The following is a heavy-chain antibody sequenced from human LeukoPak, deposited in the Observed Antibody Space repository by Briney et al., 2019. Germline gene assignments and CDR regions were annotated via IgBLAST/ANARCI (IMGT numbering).Heavy chain of an antibody. V-gene: IGHV1-46*01. Sequence: ASVEVSCKASGYTFTSYYMHWVRQAPGQGLEWMGIINPSGGSTSYAQKFQGRVTMTRDTSTSTVYMELSSLRSEDTAVYYCAREVVVAATPYYYYYGMDVWGQGTTVTVSS. J-gene: IGHJ6*02. CDR2: INPSGGST. CDR3: AREVVVAATPYYYYYGMDV. CDR1: GYTFTSYY. D-gene: IGHD2-15*01.